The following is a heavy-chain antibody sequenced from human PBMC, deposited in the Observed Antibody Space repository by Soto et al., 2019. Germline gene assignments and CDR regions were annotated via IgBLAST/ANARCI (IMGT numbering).Heavy chain of an antibody. D-gene: IGHD5-12*01. CDR2: ISGSGGTS. CDR3: AKGGSGQWLVTSTSWYFDL. J-gene: IGHJ2*01. CDR1: GFTFSNYA. Sequence: GGSLRLSCAGSGFTFSNYAMSWVRQTPGKGLEWVSGISGSGGTSYYADSVERRFTISRDNSKNTLYLQVDSLRVEDTAVFYCAKGGSGQWLVTSTSWYFDLWGRGTLVTVSS. V-gene: IGHV3-23*01.